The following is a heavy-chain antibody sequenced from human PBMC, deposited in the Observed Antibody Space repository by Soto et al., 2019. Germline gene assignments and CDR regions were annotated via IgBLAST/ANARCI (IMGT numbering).Heavy chain of an antibody. CDR3: ASVDTKTFLFDY. V-gene: IGHV4-34*01. CDR2: INHSGST. Sequence: SETLSLTCAVYGGSFSGYYWSWIRQPPGKGLEWIGEINHSGSTNYNPSLKSRVTISVDTSKNQFSLKLSSVTAADTAVYYCASVDTKTFLFDYWGQGTLVTVSS. J-gene: IGHJ4*02. CDR1: GGSFSGYY. D-gene: IGHD5-18*01.